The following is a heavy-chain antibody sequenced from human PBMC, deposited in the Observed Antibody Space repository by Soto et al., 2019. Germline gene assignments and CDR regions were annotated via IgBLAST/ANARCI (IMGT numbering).Heavy chain of an antibody. V-gene: IGHV1-18*01. Sequence: QVQLVQSGAEVKKPGASVKVCCKASGYTFTSYGISWVRQAPGQGLEWMGWISAYNGNTNYAQKLQGRVTMTTDTSTSTAYMELRSLRSDDTAVYYCARALAVAGTNGYFQHWGQGTLVTVSS. CDR1: GYTFTSYG. J-gene: IGHJ1*01. D-gene: IGHD6-19*01. CDR3: ARALAVAGTNGYFQH. CDR2: ISAYNGNT.